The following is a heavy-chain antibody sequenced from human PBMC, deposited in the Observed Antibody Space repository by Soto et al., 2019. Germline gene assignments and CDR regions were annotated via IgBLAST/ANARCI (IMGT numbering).Heavy chain of an antibody. CDR1: GGTFRSYA. CDR2: IIPVLDTT. J-gene: IGHJ5*02. V-gene: IGHV1-69*01. CDR3: ARGAIAARPKHISFDP. D-gene: IGHD6-6*01. Sequence: QVQVVQSGAEVKKSGSSVKVSCKTSGGTFRSYAVNWVRQAPGQGLEWMGRIIPVLDTTTYAQTFQGRLTFTAEESTSTAYMELRSLRPEDTAVYYCARGAIAARPKHISFDPWGQGTLVTVSS.